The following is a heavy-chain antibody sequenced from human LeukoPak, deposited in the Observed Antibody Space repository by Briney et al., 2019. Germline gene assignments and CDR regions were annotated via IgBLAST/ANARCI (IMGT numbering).Heavy chain of an antibody. J-gene: IGHJ6*03. CDR3: ARSERNDFWSGYYPPNYYYYMDV. CDR1: GFTFSSYS. CDR2: ISSSSSTI. V-gene: IGHV3-48*01. Sequence: PGGSLRLSCAASGFTFSSYSMNWVRQAPGKGLEWVSYISSSSSTIYYADSVKGRFTISRDNAKNSLYLQMNSLRAEDTAVYYCARSERNDFWSGYYPPNYYYYMDVWGKGTTVTVSS. D-gene: IGHD3-3*01.